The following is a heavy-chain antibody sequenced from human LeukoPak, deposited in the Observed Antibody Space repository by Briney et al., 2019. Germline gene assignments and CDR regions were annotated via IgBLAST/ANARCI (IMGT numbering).Heavy chain of an antibody. Sequence: SETLSLTCSVSDYSINSGYYWGWIRQPPGKGLEWIGYIYYSGSTNYNPSLKSRVTISVDTSKNQFSLKLSSVTAADTAVYYCARGYSSSWYTWYFDLWGRGTLVTVSS. D-gene: IGHD6-13*01. CDR1: DYSINSGYY. J-gene: IGHJ2*01. V-gene: IGHV4-38-2*02. CDR3: ARGYSSSWYTWYFDL. CDR2: IYYSGST.